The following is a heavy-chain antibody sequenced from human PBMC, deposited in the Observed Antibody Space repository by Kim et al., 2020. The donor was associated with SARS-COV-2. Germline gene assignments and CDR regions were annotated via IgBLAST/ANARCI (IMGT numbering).Heavy chain of an antibody. CDR1: GFTFSSYA. CDR3: AKDRVSGYSSSGGQYYFDY. D-gene: IGHD6-19*01. Sequence: GGSLRLSCAASGFTFSSYAMSWVRQAPGKGLEWVSAISGSGGSTYYADSVKGRFTISRDNSKNTLYLQMNSLRAEDTAVYYCAKDRVSGYSSSGGQYYFDYWGQGTLVTVSS. V-gene: IGHV3-23*01. J-gene: IGHJ4*02. CDR2: ISGSGGST.